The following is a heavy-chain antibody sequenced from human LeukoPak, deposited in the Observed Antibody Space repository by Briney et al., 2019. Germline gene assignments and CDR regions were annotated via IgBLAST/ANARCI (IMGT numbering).Heavy chain of an antibody. V-gene: IGHV3-48*03. Sequence: GGSLRLSCAASGFTFSTYEMNWVRQVLGKGLEWVSYISGSGTTIYYADSVKGRFAISRDNTKNSMYLQMNSLRAEDTAVYYCVSAYGGLLDYWGQGTLVTVSS. CDR3: VSAYGGLLDY. J-gene: IGHJ4*02. D-gene: IGHD3-16*01. CDR2: ISGSGTTI. CDR1: GFTFSTYE.